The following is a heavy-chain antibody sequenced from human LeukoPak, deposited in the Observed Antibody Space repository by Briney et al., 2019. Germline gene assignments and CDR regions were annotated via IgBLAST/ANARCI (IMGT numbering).Heavy chain of an antibody. CDR2: VSGGGHNT. CDR1: GFTFSSYA. J-gene: IGHJ4*02. V-gene: IGHV3-23*01. Sequence: GGSLRLSCVASGFTFSSYAMSWVRQAPGKGLEWVSVVSGGGHNTYYADSVKGRFTMSRDNSKRTVYLQMNSLRAEDTAVYYCAKDRSSWYYPFDSWGQGALVTVSS. D-gene: IGHD3-3*01. CDR3: AKDRSSWYYPFDS.